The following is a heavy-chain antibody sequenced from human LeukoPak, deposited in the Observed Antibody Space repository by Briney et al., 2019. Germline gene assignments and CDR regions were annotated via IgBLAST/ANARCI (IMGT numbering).Heavy chain of an antibody. CDR3: AAFGSSGWWAFNYFDY. D-gene: IGHD6-19*01. Sequence: ASVKVSCKASGFTFTSSAVPWVRQARGQRLEWIGWIVVGSGNTNYAQKFQERVTITRDMSTSTAYMELSSLRSEDTAVYYCAAFGSSGWWAFNYFDYWGQGTLVTVSS. V-gene: IGHV1-58*01. CDR1: GFTFTSSA. CDR2: IVVGSGNT. J-gene: IGHJ4*02.